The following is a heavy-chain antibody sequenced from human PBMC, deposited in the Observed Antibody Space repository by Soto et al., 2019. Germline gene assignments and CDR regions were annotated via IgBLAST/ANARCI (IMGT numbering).Heavy chain of an antibody. D-gene: IGHD4-4*01. CDR3: ARTLGPQVTGYVDSDYRWTIDQ. CDR2: IYYGGTT. CDR1: VGSFSPNY. V-gene: IGHV4-59*08. Sequence: SETLSLTCTVSVGSFSPNYWSWIRQSPGKGLEWVGYIYYGGTTSYNPSLKSRVTISLETSKSQFSLRLTSVTAADTGVYFCARTLGPQVTGYVDSDYRWTIDQWGQGTLVTVSS. J-gene: IGHJ4*02.